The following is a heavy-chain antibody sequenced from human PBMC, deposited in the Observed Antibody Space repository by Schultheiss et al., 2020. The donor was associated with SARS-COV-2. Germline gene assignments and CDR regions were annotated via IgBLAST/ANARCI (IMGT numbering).Heavy chain of an antibody. CDR1: GGTFSSYA. CDR2: IIPIFGTA. V-gene: IGHV1-69*13. D-gene: IGHD3-10*01. J-gene: IGHJ6*02. CDR3: ARARDYGSGSYLYGMDV. Sequence: SVKVSCKASGGTFSSYAISWVRQAPGQGLEWMGGIIPIFGTANYAQKFQGRVTITADESTSTAYMELSSLRSEDTAVYYCARARDYGSGSYLYGMDVWGQGTTVTVSS.